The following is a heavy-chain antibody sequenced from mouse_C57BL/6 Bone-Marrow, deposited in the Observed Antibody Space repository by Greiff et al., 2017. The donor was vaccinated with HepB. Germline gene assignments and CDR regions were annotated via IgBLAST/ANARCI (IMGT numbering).Heavy chain of an antibody. CDR3: TNCGSTDY. CDR1: GFTFSNYW. D-gene: IGHD1-1*01. J-gene: IGHJ2*01. Sequence: EVMLVESGGGLVQPGGSMKLSCVASGFTFSNYWLNWVRQSPEKGLEWVAQIRLKSDNYATHYAESVKGRFTISRDDSKSSVYLQMNNLRAEDTGIYYCTNCGSTDYWGQGTTLTVSS. V-gene: IGHV6-3*01. CDR2: IRLKSDNYAT.